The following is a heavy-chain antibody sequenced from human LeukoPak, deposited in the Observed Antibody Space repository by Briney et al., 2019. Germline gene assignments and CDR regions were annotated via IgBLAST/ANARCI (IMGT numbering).Heavy chain of an antibody. J-gene: IGHJ4*02. CDR3: ARGYCSGGTCYSYFDY. Sequence: SETLSLTCTVSGGSISSYYWNWIWQPPGKGLEWIGYIYYTGNTNYNPSLKSRVTVSVDTSKNQFSLKLSSVTAADTAVYYCARGYCSGGTCYSYFDYWGQGTLVTVSS. CDR2: IYYTGNT. CDR1: GGSISSYY. D-gene: IGHD2-15*01. V-gene: IGHV4-59*08.